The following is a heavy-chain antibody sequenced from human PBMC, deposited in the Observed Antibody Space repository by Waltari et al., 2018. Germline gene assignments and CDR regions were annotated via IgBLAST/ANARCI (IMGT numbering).Heavy chain of an antibody. Sequence: QLQLQESGPGLLKPSETLSLTCTVSGGSTRSSPYYWGWIRQPPGKGLEWIGSISYSGSTYYTPSFKSRITISVDTSKNQFSLKLSSVIAADTAVYYCARLCLGCPFDYWGQGTLVTVSS. CDR2: ISYSGST. CDR1: GGSTRSSPYY. D-gene: IGHD6-19*01. CDR3: ARLCLGCPFDY. J-gene: IGHJ4*02. V-gene: IGHV4-39*01.